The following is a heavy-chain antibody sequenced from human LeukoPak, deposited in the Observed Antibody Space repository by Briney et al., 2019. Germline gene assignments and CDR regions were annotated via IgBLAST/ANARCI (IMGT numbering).Heavy chain of an antibody. CDR2: IYYSGSS. V-gene: IGHV4-30-4*01. CDR1: GGSISSGDYY. J-gene: IGHJ4*02. D-gene: IGHD4-17*01. CDR3: ARQIYGDLYYFDY. Sequence: SGTLSLTCTVSGGSISSGDYYWSWIRQPPGKGLEWIGYIYYSGSSYYIPSLKSRVTMSVDTSKNQFSLRLSSVTAADTAVYYCARQIYGDLYYFDYWGQGTLVTV.